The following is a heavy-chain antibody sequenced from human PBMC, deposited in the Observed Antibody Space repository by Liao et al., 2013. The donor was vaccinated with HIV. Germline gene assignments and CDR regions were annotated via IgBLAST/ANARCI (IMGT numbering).Heavy chain of an antibody. V-gene: IGHV4-61*02. Sequence: QVQLQESGPGLVKPSQTLSLTCTVSGGSISSDSCYWSWIRQPAGKGLEWIGRIYTSGSTNYNPSLKSRVTISVDTSKNQFSLKLSSVTAADTAVYYCARAYSSSSGVNDYWGQGTLVTVSS. CDR3: ARAYSSSSGVNDY. J-gene: IGHJ4*02. CDR1: GGSISSDSCY. CDR2: IYTSGST. D-gene: IGHD6-13*01.